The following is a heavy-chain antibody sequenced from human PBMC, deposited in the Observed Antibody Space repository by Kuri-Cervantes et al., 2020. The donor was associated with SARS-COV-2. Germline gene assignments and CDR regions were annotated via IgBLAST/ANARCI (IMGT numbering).Heavy chain of an antibody. CDR2: ISSSSSYI. D-gene: IGHD3-10*01. V-gene: IGHV3-21*01. Sequence: GGSLRLSCAASGFTFSSYSMNWVRQAPGKGLEWVSSISSSSSYIYYADSVKGRFTISRDNSKNTLYLQMNSLRAEDTAVYYCAKDRGTLGAFDIWGQGTKVTVSS. J-gene: IGHJ3*02. CDR1: GFTFSSYS. CDR3: AKDRGTLGAFDI.